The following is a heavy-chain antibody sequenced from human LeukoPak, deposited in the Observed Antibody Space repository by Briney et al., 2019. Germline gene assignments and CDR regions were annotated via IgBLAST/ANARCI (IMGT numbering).Heavy chain of an antibody. J-gene: IGHJ6*03. D-gene: IGHD6-13*01. V-gene: IGHV4-61*01. CDR3: ARAYSSSVGFYYYYYMDV. CDR2: IYYSGST. Sequence: SETLSLTCTVSGYSISSGYFWGWMRQPPGKGLEWIGYIYYSGSTNYNPSLKSRVTISVDTSKNQFSLKLSSVTAADTAVYYCARAYSSSVGFYYYYYMDVWGKGTTVTVSS. CDR1: GYSISSGYF.